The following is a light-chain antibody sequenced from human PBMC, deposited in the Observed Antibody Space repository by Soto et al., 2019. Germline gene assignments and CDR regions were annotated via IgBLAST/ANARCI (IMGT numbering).Light chain of an antibody. CDR2: GAS. Sequence: IVLTQFPGTLSLSPGERATLSCRASQSVSSKYLAWYQQKSGQAPRLLIYGASSRATGIPDRFSGSGSGRDSTLTINSLQPEAFVVYYCQECGSCSSSFGPGTKVDMK. CDR1: QSVSSKY. V-gene: IGKV3-20*01. CDR3: QECGSCSSS. J-gene: IGKJ3*01.